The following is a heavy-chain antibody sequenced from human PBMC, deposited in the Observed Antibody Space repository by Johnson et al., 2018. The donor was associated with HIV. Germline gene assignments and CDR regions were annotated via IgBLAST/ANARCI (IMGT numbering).Heavy chain of an antibody. CDR2: ISYDGTKT. J-gene: IGHJ3*02. D-gene: IGHD6-13*01. CDR3: ARDPAAAGGI. V-gene: IGHV3-30-3*01. Sequence: VQLVESGGGVVQPGGSLRLSCAASGFSFSSYTMHWVRQAPGKGLEWVAVISYDGTKTYYTDSVKGRFTISRDNSRNTLYLQLNSLRAEDTAVYYCARDPAAAGGIWGQGTMVTVSS. CDR1: GFSFSSYT.